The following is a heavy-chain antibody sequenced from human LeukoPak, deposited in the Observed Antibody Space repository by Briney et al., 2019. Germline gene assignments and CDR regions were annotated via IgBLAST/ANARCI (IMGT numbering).Heavy chain of an antibody. CDR1: GFTLSNYG. Sequence: GGSLRHSCAASGFTLSNYGMHWVRQAPGKGLEWAAFIWFDGSNQYYADSVKGRFTISRDISKNTLLLQMNSLTAADTAVYYCARAVAAGSYFDYWGQGTLVTVSS. CDR2: IWFDGSNQ. J-gene: IGHJ4*02. D-gene: IGHD2-15*01. CDR3: ARAVAAGSYFDY. V-gene: IGHV3-33*01.